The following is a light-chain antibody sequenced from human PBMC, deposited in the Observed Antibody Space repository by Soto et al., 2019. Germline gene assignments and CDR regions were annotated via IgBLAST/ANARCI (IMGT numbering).Light chain of an antibody. CDR3: QQRSSSVT. Sequence: EIVLTQSPATLSLSPGERATLSCRASQSVYTYLAWYQQKPGQAPRLLIYNASNRATGIPARFSGSGSGTDFTLTISSLEPEEFAVYYCQQRSSSVTFGPGTKVDLK. CDR2: NAS. J-gene: IGKJ3*01. CDR1: QSVYTY. V-gene: IGKV3-11*01.